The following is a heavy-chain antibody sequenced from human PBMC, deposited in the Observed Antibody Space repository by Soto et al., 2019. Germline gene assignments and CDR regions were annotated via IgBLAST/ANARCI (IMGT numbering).Heavy chain of an antibody. D-gene: IGHD6-19*01. Sequence: QVQLVQSGAEVKKPGASVKVSCKASGYTFTGYYMHWVRQAPGQGLEWMGWINPNSGGTNYAQKCEGWVTRTRDTAISTAYMELSMLRSDDTAVYYCARDGKEQGYSSGWYDYNFDYWGQGTLVTVSS. CDR3: ARDGKEQGYSSGWYDYNFDY. J-gene: IGHJ4*02. V-gene: IGHV1-2*04. CDR2: INPNSGGT. CDR1: GYTFTGYY.